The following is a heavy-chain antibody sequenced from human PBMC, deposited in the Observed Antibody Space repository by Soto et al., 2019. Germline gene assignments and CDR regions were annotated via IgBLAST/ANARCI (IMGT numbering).Heavy chain of an antibody. V-gene: IGHV1-69*12. CDR1: GGTFSSYA. D-gene: IGHD1-26*01. CDR2: IIPSFGTA. CDR3: ASHSGSSPEGRYYYGMDV. Sequence: QVQLVQSGAEVKKPGSSEKVSCKASGGTFSSYAISWVRQAPGQGLEWMGGIIPSFGTADYAQKFQGRVTLTGDESTSTAYMERSSLRCEDTAVYYCASHSGSSPEGRYYYGMDVWGQGTTVTVSS. J-gene: IGHJ6*02.